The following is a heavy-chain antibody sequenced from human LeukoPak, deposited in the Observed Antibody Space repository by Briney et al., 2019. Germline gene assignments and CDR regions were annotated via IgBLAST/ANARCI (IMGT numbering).Heavy chain of an antibody. CDR3: ARSIGRIVATFPFDY. CDR1: GGSISSYY. D-gene: IGHD5-12*01. Sequence: SETLSLTCTVSGGSISSYYWSWIRQPPGKGLEWIGYIYYSGSTDYNPSLKSRVTMSVDTSKNQFSLKLSSVTAADTAVYYCARSIGRIVATFPFDYWGQGTLVTVSS. J-gene: IGHJ4*02. CDR2: IYYSGST. V-gene: IGHV4-59*01.